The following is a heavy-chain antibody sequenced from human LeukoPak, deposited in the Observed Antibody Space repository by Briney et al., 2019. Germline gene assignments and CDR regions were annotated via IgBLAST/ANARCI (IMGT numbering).Heavy chain of an antibody. D-gene: IGHD1-14*01. J-gene: IGHJ6*03. CDR1: GGSISSYY. CDR2: IYYSGST. Sequence: SETLSLTCTVSGGSISSYYWSWIRQPPGKALEWIGYIYYSGSTNYNPSLKNRVTVSVDTSKNQFSLKLSSVTAADTAVYYCARGRNGYYYYYMDVWGKGTTVTVPS. CDR3: ARGRNGYYYYYMDV. V-gene: IGHV4-59*01.